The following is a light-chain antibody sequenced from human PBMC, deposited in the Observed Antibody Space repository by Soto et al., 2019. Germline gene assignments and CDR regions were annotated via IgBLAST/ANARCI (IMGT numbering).Light chain of an antibody. Sequence: EIVLTQSPGTLSLSPGERATLSCRASQSVSSNYLAWYQQKPGQAPRLLIYGVSSRATGIPDRFSGSGSGTDSTLTISRLEPDDFAVYYCQQCGTSPQTFGQGTKVEIK. V-gene: IGKV3-20*01. CDR2: GVS. J-gene: IGKJ1*01. CDR1: QSVSSNY. CDR3: QQCGTSPQT.